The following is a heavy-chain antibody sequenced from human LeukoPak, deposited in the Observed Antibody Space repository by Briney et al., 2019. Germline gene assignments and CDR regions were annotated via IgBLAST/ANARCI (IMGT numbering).Heavy chain of an antibody. V-gene: IGHV4-59*01. J-gene: IGHJ3*02. CDR1: GGSISSYY. CDR2: IYYSGST. D-gene: IGHD6-19*01. CDR3: ARDSAYSSGWYDLAFDI. Sequence: PSETLSLTCTVSGGSISSYYWSWIRQPPGKGLEWIGYIYYSGSTNYNPSLKSRVTISVDTSKNQFSLKPSSVTAADTAVYYCARDSAYSSGWYDLAFDIWGQGTMVTVSS.